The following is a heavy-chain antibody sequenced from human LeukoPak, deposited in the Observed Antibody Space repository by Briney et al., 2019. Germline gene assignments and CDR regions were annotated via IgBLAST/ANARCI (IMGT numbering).Heavy chain of an antibody. V-gene: IGHV4-4*07. CDR1: GDSISNYY. J-gene: IGHJ4*02. CDR2: IYTSGST. CDR3: ARGASNWGLRWYYFDY. D-gene: IGHD7-27*01. Sequence: SETLSLTCTVSGDSISNYYWSWIRQPAGKGLEWIGRIYTSGSTNYNPSLKSRVTISVDTSKNQFSLKLSSVTAADTAVYYCARGASNWGLRWYYFDYWGQGTLVTVSS.